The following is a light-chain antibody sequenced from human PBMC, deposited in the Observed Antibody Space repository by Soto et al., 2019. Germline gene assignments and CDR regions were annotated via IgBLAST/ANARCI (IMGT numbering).Light chain of an antibody. CDR1: QGIRID. V-gene: IGKV1-6*01. Sequence: AIQMTQSPSSLSASVGDRVTITCRASQGIRIDLGWYQQKAGKAPKLLIYGASTLQSGVPSRFSGSGSGTDFTLTISSLQPEDFATYYCLQDYNHPLTFGGGTKVEIK. CDR3: LQDYNHPLT. J-gene: IGKJ4*01. CDR2: GAS.